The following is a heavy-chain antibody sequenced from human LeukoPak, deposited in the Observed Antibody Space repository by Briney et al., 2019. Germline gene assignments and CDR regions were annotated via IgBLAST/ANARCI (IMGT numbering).Heavy chain of an antibody. V-gene: IGHV1-3*01. D-gene: IGHD5-18*01. CDR1: GYTFTSYA. Sequence: ASVKVSCKASGYTFTSYAMHWVRQAPGQRPEWMGWINAGNGNTRYSQKFQGRVTITRDTSASAAYMELNSLRSEDTAVYYCVRGWGYSLDAFDIWGQGTMVIVSS. CDR3: VRGWGYSLDAFDI. J-gene: IGHJ3*02. CDR2: INAGNGNT.